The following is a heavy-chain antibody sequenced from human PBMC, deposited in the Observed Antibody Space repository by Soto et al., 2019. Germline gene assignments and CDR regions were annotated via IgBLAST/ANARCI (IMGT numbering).Heavy chain of an antibody. V-gene: IGHV1-18*01. CDR1: GYTFNSYG. CDR3: ARRPDYCSGGSCAFDY. J-gene: IGHJ4*02. D-gene: IGHD2-15*01. CDR2: ISAYTGNT. Sequence: GASVKVSCKASGYTFNSYGIGWVRQAPGQGLEWMGWISAYTGNTYFAQNIQGRVTMTTDTSTSTAYMELRSLRSDDTALYYCARRPDYCSGGSCAFDYWGQGTLVTVSS.